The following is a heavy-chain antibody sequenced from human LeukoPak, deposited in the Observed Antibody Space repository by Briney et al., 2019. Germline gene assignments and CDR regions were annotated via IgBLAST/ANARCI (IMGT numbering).Heavy chain of an antibody. J-gene: IGHJ4*02. V-gene: IGHV3-30*02. D-gene: IGHD2-15*01. Sequence: GGSLRLSCAASGFTFSSYSMNWVRQAPGKGLEWVAFIRYDGSNKYYADSVKGRFTISRDNSKNTLYLQMNSLRAEDTAVYYCAKRSPYCSGGSCYFDYWGQGTLVTVSS. CDR2: IRYDGSNK. CDR1: GFTFSSYS. CDR3: AKRSPYCSGGSCYFDY.